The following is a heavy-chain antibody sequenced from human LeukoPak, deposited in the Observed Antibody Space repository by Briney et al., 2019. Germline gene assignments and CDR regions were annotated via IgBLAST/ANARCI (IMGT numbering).Heavy chain of an antibody. J-gene: IGHJ5*02. CDR3: ARVVGYCSSTSCLNWFDP. CDR2: IYYSGST. V-gene: IGHV4-30-4*02. Sequence: SETLSLTCTVSGGSISSGDYYWSWIRQPPGKGLEWIGYIYYSGSTYYNPSLKSRVTISVDTSKHQFSLKLSSVTAADTAVYYCARVVGYCSSTSCLNWFDPWGQGTLVTVSS. D-gene: IGHD2-2*03. CDR1: GGSISSGDYY.